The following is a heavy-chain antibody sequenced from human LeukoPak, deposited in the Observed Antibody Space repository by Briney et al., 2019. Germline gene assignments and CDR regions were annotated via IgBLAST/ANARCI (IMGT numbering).Heavy chain of an antibody. J-gene: IGHJ5*02. CDR2: INHSGST. CDR1: GGSFSGYY. CDR3: ARGLTLGGVIDWFDP. V-gene: IGHV4-34*01. Sequence: SETLSLTCAVYGGSFSGYYWSWIRQPPGKGLEWIGEINHSGSTNYNPSLKSRVTISVDTSKNQFSLKLSSVTAADTAVYYCARGLTLGGVIDWFDPWGQGTLVTVSS. D-gene: IGHD3-16*01.